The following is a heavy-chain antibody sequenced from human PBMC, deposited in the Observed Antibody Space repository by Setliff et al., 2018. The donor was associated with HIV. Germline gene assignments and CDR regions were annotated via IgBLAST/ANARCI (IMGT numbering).Heavy chain of an antibody. CDR1: GFTFSSYA. J-gene: IGHJ4*02. V-gene: IGHV3-30*04. D-gene: IGHD3-9*01. Sequence: GGSLRLSCAASGFTFSSYAMHWVRQAPGKGLEWVAVISYDGSNKYYADSVKGRFTISRDNSKNTLYLQMNSLRAEDTAVYYCARTPLRYFDWSQTHFDYWGQVTLVTVSS. CDR3: ARTPLRYFDWSQTHFDY. CDR2: ISYDGSNK.